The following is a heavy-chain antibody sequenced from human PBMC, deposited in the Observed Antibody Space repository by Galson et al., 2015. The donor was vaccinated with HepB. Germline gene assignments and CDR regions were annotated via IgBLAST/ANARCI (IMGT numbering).Heavy chain of an antibody. CDR2: ISYDGSYQ. Sequence: SLRLSCAASGITFDNYAMHWVRQAPGKGLEWVTIISYDGSYQDYVDSVKGRFTISRDNSKNTLYLQMNSLRVDDTAVYYCAKSSRSYFYFDFWGRGTLVTVSS. CDR3: AKSSRSYFYFDF. CDR1: GITFDNYA. V-gene: IGHV3-30*18. J-gene: IGHJ2*01. D-gene: IGHD1-14*01.